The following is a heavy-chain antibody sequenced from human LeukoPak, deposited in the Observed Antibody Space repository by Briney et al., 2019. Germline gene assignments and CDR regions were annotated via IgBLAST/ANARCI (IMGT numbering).Heavy chain of an antibody. Sequence: GGSLRLSCAASGFTFSSYGMHWVRQAPGKGLEWVAAISYDGRNKEYVDSVKGRFTISRDNSRNTLYLQMNSLRAEDTAVHYCAKDRGYSHGFEYWGQGTLVTVSS. D-gene: IGHD5-12*01. CDR2: ISYDGRNK. CDR1: GFTFSSYG. CDR3: AKDRGYSHGFEY. V-gene: IGHV3-30*18. J-gene: IGHJ4*02.